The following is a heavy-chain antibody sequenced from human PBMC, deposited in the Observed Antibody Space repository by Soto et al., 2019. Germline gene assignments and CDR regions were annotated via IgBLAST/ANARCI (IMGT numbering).Heavy chain of an antibody. CDR1: GYTFTGYY. D-gene: IGHD1-26*01. J-gene: IGHJ6*02. CDR3: AREGLSGYDYSMDV. Sequence: ASVKVSCKAFGYTFTGYYMHWVRQAPGQGLEWMGWINPNSGGTNYAQKFQGWVTMTRDTSISTAYMELSRLRSDDTAVYYCAREGLSGYDYSMDVWGQGTTVTVSS. CDR2: INPNSGGT. V-gene: IGHV1-2*04.